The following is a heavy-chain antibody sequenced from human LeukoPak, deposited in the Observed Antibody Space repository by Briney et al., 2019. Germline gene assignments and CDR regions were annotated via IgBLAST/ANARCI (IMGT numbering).Heavy chain of an antibody. CDR1: GFTFSSYS. Sequence: GGSLRLSCAPSGFTFSSYSMNWVRQAPGKGLEWVSSISSSSSYIYYADSVKGRFTISRDNAKNSLYLQMNSLRAEDTAVYYCARDREPQFYVWGQGTLVTVSS. CDR2: ISSSSSYI. CDR3: ARDREPQFYV. V-gene: IGHV3-21*01. D-gene: IGHD1-26*01. J-gene: IGHJ4*02.